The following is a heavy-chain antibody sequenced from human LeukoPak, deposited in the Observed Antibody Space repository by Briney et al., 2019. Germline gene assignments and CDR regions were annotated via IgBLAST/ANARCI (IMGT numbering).Heavy chain of an antibody. D-gene: IGHD3-3*01. CDR3: ARGPYDFCSGSYFDY. CDR1: GGSISSGDYY. V-gene: IGHV4-30-4*01. CDR2: IYYSGST. J-gene: IGHJ4*02. Sequence: SETLSLTCTVSGGSISSGDYYWSWIRQPPGKGLEWIGYIYYSGSTYYNPSLKSRVTISVDTSKNQFSLKLSSVTAADTAVYYCARGPYDFCSGSYFDYWGQGTLVTVSS.